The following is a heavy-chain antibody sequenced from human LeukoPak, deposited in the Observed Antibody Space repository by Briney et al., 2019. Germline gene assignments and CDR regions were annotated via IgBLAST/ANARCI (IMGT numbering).Heavy chain of an antibody. D-gene: IGHD3-22*01. J-gene: IGHJ4*02. CDR3: GPQRRTYHGSSGPYYFDY. V-gene: IGHV3-23*01. Sequence: GGSLRLSCAASGFTFSSYAMSWVRQAPGKGLEWVSAISGSGGSTYYADSVKGRFTISRDNSKNTLYLQMNSLRAEDTAVYYCGPQRRTYHGSSGPYYFDYWGQGTLVTVSS. CDR1: GFTFSSYA. CDR2: ISGSGGST.